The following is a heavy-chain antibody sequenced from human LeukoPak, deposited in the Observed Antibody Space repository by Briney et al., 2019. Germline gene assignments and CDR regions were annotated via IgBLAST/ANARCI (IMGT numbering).Heavy chain of an antibody. Sequence: SQTLSLTCTVSGGSISSGGYYWSWIRQHPGKGLEWIGYIYYSGSTYYNPSLKSRVTISVDTSKNQFSLKLSSVTAADTAVYYCASSYSYYGPGKGAFDYWGQGTLVTVSS. CDR3: ASSYSYYGPGKGAFDY. CDR2: IYYSGST. D-gene: IGHD3-10*01. V-gene: IGHV4-31*03. CDR1: GGSISSGGYY. J-gene: IGHJ4*02.